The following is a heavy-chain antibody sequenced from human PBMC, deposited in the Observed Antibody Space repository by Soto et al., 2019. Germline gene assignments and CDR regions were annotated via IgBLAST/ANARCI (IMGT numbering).Heavy chain of an antibody. J-gene: IGHJ5*02. CDR1: GYTFTSYG. D-gene: IGHD3-3*01. CDR2: ISAYNGNT. V-gene: IGHV1-18*04. CDR3: ARVLTIFGVVLPLGWFDP. Sequence: GASVKVSCKASGYTFTSYGISWVRQAPGQGLEWMGWISAYNGNTNYAQKLQGRVTMTTDTSTSTAYMELRSLRSDDTAVYHCARVLTIFGVVLPLGWFDPWGQGTLVTVSS.